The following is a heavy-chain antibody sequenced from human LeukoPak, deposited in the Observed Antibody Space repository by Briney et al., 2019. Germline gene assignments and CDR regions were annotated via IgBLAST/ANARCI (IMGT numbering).Heavy chain of an antibody. D-gene: IGHD5-18*01. Sequence: PGGSLRLSCAASGFTFSSYAMSWDRQAPGRGLEWVSAISGSGGSTYCADSVKGRFTISRDNSKNTLYLQMNSLRAEDTAVYYCAKDQYSMRYYFDYWGQGTLVTVSS. CDR1: GFTFSSYA. J-gene: IGHJ4*02. V-gene: IGHV3-23*01. CDR3: AKDQYSMRYYFDY. CDR2: ISGSGGST.